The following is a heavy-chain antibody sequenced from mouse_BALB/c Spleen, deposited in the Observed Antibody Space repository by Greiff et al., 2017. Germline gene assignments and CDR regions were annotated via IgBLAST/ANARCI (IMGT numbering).Heavy chain of an antibody. Sequence: VQLQQSGAELVRPGASVTLSCKASGYTFTDYEMHWVKQTPVHGLEWIGAIDPETGGTAYNQKFKGKATLTADKSSSTAYMELRSLTSEDSAVYYCTRRGVYYYGSSYYYAMDYWGQGTSVTVSS. CDR2: IDPETGGT. D-gene: IGHD1-1*01. CDR3: TRRGVYYYGSSYYYAMDY. CDR1: GYTFTDYE. J-gene: IGHJ4*01. V-gene: IGHV1-15*01.